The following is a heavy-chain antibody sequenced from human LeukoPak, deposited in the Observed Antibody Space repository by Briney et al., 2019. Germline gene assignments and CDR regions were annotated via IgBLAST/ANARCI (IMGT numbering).Heavy chain of an antibody. D-gene: IGHD1-26*01. CDR2: INPNSGGT. J-gene: IGHJ5*02. V-gene: IGHV1-2*02. CDR3: ARAIVGATYWFDP. CDR1: GYTFTGYY. Sequence: ASVKVSCKASGYTFTGYYMHWVRQAPGQGLEWMGWINPNSGGTNYAQKFQGRVTMTRDTSISTAYMELSRLRSDDTAVYYCARAIVGATYWFDPWGQGTLVTVSS.